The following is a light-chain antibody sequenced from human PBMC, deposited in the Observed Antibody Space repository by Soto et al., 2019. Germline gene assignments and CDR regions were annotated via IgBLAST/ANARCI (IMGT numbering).Light chain of an antibody. CDR2: GNS. J-gene: IGLJ1*01. Sequence: QSVLTQPPSVSGAPGQRVTISCTGSSSNIGAGYDVHWYQQLPGTAPKLLIYGNSNRPSGVPDRFSGSKSGTSASLAITGIQAEDEADYYCQSYDSSLSGYVFGTGTKVTFL. CDR3: QSYDSSLSGYV. V-gene: IGLV1-40*01. CDR1: SSNIGAGYD.